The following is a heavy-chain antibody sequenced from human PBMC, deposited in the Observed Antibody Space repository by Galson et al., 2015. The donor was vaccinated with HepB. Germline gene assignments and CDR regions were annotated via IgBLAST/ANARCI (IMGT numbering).Heavy chain of an antibody. D-gene: IGHD1-7*01. CDR2: INSDGSST. J-gene: IGHJ4*02. CDR3: ARVDSGTTHFDY. CDR1: GFTFSSYW. Sequence: SLRLSCAASGFTFSSYWMHWVRQAPGKGLVWVSRINSDGSSTSYADSVKGRFTISRDNAKNTLYLQMNGLRAEDTAVYYCARVDSGTTHFDYWGQGTLVTVSS. V-gene: IGHV3-74*01.